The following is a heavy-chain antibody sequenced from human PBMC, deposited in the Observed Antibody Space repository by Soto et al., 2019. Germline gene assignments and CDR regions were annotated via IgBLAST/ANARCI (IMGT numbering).Heavy chain of an antibody. CDR1: GGTFSNYP. J-gene: IGHJ2*01. CDR2: IIPIFGTV. D-gene: IGHD5-12*01. Sequence: QVQLVQSGAEVKKPGSSVKVSCKASGGTFSNYPISWVRQAPGQGLEWMGGIIPIFGTVNYAQKFQGRVTITAAESPSTAYMELSSLRAEDTAVYYCARGNHRWLQLWYFDLWGRGTLVTVSS. V-gene: IGHV1-69*12. CDR3: ARGNHRWLQLWYFDL.